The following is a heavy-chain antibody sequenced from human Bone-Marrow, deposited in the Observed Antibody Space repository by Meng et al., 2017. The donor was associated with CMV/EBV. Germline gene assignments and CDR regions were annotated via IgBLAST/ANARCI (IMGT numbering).Heavy chain of an antibody. D-gene: IGHD6-6*01. J-gene: IGHJ6*02. CDR1: GFTFDDYG. Sequence: GESLKISCAASGFTFDDYGMSWVRQAPGKGLEWVSGINWNSGSIGYAGSVKGRFTISRDNAKNSLYLQMNSLRAEDTALYYCAKGGQLASYYYYGMDVWGQGTTVTVSS. V-gene: IGHV3-20*04. CDR2: INWNSGSI. CDR3: AKGGQLASYYYYGMDV.